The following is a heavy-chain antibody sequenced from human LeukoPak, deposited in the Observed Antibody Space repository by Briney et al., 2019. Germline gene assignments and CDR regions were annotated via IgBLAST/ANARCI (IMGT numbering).Heavy chain of an antibody. V-gene: IGHV1-69*04. CDR2: IIPILGIA. CDR3: ARDSTTRGYSYD. D-gene: IGHD5-18*01. J-gene: IGHJ1*01. Sequence: SVKVSCKASGYTFTSYYMHWVRQAPAQGLEWMGRIIPILGIANYAQKFQGRVTITADKSTSTAYMELSSLRSEDTAVYYCARDSTTRGYSYDWGQGTLVTVSS. CDR1: GYTFTSYY.